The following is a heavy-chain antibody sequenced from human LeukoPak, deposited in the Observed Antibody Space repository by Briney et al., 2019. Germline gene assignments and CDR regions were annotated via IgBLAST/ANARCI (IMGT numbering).Heavy chain of an antibody. CDR3: ARDHYYGSGTSPPRMDV. CDR1: GFTFSSYA. CDR2: ISYDGSNK. V-gene: IGHV3-30-3*01. Sequence: PGGSLRLSCAASGFTFSSYAMYWVRQAPGKGLEWVAVISYDGSNKYYADSVKGRSTISRDNSKNTPYLQMNSLRAEDTAVYYCARDHYYGSGTSPPRMDVWGQGTTVTVSS. J-gene: IGHJ6*02. D-gene: IGHD3-10*01.